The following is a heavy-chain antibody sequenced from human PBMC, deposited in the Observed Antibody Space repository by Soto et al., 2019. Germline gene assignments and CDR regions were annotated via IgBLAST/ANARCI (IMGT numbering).Heavy chain of an antibody. Sequence: GESLKISCKGSGYSFTIYWIGWVRQMPGKGLEWMGIIYPGDSDTRCSPSFQGQVTISADKSISTAYLQWSSLKASDTAMYYCARNGYDFWKNYYGMDVWGQGTTVTVSS. J-gene: IGHJ6*02. D-gene: IGHD3-3*01. CDR3: ARNGYDFWKNYYGMDV. CDR1: GYSFTIYW. V-gene: IGHV5-51*01. CDR2: IYPGDSDT.